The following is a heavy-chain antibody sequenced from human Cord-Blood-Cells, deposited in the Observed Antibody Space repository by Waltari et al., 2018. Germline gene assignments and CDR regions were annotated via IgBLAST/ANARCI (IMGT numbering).Heavy chain of an antibody. D-gene: IGHD2-15*01. J-gene: IGHJ6*02. Sequence: QVQLVQSGAEVKKPGASVKVSCKASGYTFTSYYMHWVRQAPGQGLEWMGIINPSGGSTSYAKKVQGRVTMTRDTATSTVDMELSSLRSEDTAVYYCARDGGYCSGGSCYSPYYYYYYGMDVWGQGTTVTVSS. CDR3: ARDGGYCSGGSCYSPYYYYYYGMDV. CDR1: GYTFTSYY. V-gene: IGHV1-46*01. CDR2: INPSGGST.